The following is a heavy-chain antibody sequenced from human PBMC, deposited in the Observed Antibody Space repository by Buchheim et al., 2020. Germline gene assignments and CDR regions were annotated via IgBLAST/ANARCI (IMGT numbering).Heavy chain of an antibody. D-gene: IGHD6-6*01. CDR1: GYTFTAYH. J-gene: IGHJ3*01. Sequence: QLQLVQSGAEVNKPGASVKVSCKASGYTFTAYHINWVRQAPGQGLEWMGWVDPNNGGTNYAQKFQGWVTMTRDTSITTVYMELRRLTSDDTAMYYCARWDSSVGAFDVWGQGT. CDR2: VDPNNGGT. V-gene: IGHV1-2*04. CDR3: ARWDSSVGAFDV.